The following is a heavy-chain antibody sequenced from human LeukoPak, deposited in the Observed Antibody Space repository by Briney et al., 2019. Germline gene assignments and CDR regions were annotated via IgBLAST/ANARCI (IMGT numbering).Heavy chain of an antibody. CDR1: GYTFTGCY. CDR3: ARDPVGSSWYYFDY. V-gene: IGHV1-2*02. D-gene: IGHD6-13*01. Sequence: GASVKVSCKASGYTFTGCYMHWVRQASGQGLEWMGWINPNSGGTNYAQKFQGRVTMTRDTSISTAYMELSRLRSDDTAVYYCARDPVGSSWYYFDYWGQGTLVTVSS. CDR2: INPNSGGT. J-gene: IGHJ4*02.